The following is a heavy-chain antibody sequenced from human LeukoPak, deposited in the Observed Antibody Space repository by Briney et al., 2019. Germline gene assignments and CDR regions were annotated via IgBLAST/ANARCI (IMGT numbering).Heavy chain of an antibody. V-gene: IGHV3-30*03. CDR1: GFTFSSYG. Sequence: QTGGSLRLSCAASGFTFSSYGMHWVRQAPGKGLEWVAVISYDGSNKYYADSVKGRFTISRDNSKNTLYLQMNSLRAEDTAVYYCAREGSGRTAYNDGLDVWGQGTMVTVSS. D-gene: IGHD3-10*01. J-gene: IGHJ3*01. CDR2: ISYDGSNK. CDR3: AREGSGRTAYNDGLDV.